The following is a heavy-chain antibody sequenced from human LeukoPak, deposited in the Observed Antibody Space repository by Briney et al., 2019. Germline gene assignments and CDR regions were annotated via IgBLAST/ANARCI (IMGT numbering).Heavy chain of an antibody. CDR2: IKQDGSEK. Sequence: GGSLRLSCAASGFTFSSYWMSWVRQAPGKGLEWVANIKQDGSEKYYVDSVKGRFTISRDNAKNSLYLQMNSLRAEDTAVYYCARDSRWLKAYYYMDVWGKGTTVTVSS. CDR3: ARDSRWLKAYYYMDV. J-gene: IGHJ6*03. D-gene: IGHD5-24*01. V-gene: IGHV3-7*01. CDR1: GFTFSSYW.